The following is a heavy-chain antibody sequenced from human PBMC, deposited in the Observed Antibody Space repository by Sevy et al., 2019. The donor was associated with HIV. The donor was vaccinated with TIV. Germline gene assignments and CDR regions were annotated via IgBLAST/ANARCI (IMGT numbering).Heavy chain of an antibody. D-gene: IGHD6-19*01. J-gene: IGHJ4*02. CDR3: VIFEAVAIFDY. CDR2: ISSSSSYI. CDR1: GFTFSSYS. Sequence: GGCLRLSCAASGFTFSSYSMNWVRQAPGKGLEWVSSISSSSSYIYYADSVKGRFTISRDNAKNSLYLQMNSLRAEDTAVYYCVIFEAVAIFDYWGQGTLVTVSS. V-gene: IGHV3-21*01.